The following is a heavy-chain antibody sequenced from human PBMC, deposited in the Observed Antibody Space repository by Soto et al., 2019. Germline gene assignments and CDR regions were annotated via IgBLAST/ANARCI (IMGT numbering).Heavy chain of an antibody. CDR3: ARAHYGSGSYEDYYYYGMDV. J-gene: IGHJ6*02. D-gene: IGHD3-10*01. CDR1: GGTFSSYA. V-gene: IGHV1-69*13. Sequence: SVKVSCKASGGTFSSYAISWVRQAPGQGLERMGGIIPIFGTANYAQKFQGRVTITADESTSTAYMELSSLRSEDTAVYYCARAHYGSGSYEDYYYYGMDVWGQGTTVTVSS. CDR2: IIPIFGTA.